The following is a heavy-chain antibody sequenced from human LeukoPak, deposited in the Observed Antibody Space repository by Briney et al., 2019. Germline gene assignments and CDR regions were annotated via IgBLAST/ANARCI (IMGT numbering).Heavy chain of an antibody. D-gene: IGHD3-10*01. V-gene: IGHV4-61*02. CDR2: IYTSGST. Sequence: SETLSLTCTVSGGSISSGSYYWSWIRQPAGKGLEWIGRIYTSGSTNYNPSLKSRVTISVDTSKNQFSLKLSSVTAADTAVYYCAITYYYGSGSYKNFDYWGQGTLATVSS. J-gene: IGHJ4*02. CDR3: AITYYYGSGSYKNFDY. CDR1: GGSISSGSYY.